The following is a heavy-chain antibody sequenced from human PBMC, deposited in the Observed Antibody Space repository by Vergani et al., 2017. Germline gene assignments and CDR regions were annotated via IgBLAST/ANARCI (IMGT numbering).Heavy chain of an antibody. CDR3: ARKDSGQYAFDI. CDR2: SNPSGGST. CDR1: GYTFTSYY. V-gene: IGHV1-46*01. Sequence: QVQLVQSGAEVKKPGASVKVSCKASGYTFTSYYMHWVRQAPGQGLEWMGISNPSGGSTSYAQKFQGKGTMTRDTSTSTVYMELSSLRSEDTAVYYCARKDSGQYAFDIWGQGTMVTVSS. D-gene: IGHD5-12*01. J-gene: IGHJ3*02.